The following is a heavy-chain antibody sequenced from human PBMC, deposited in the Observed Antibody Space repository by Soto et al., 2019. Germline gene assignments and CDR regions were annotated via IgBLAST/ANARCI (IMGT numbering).Heavy chain of an antibody. V-gene: IGHV1-2*02. CDR2: INPATGAA. J-gene: IGHJ3*02. CDR3: ARGGGVGVAGSAAFDM. CDR1: GYPVTAYY. Sequence: QLHLVQSGAVVKKPGASVTVSCSASGYPVTAYYMHWVRQAPGRGLEWMGGINPATGAAKYTQTFQGRVTMTRDPSTSTVFMELSALTSEDTAVFYGARGGGVGVAGSAAFDMWGQGTVVTVSS. D-gene: IGHD3-3*01.